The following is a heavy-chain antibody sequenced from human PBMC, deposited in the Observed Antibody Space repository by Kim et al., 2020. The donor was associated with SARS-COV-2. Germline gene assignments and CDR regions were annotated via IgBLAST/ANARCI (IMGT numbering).Heavy chain of an antibody. V-gene: IGHV3-15*01. CDR2: IKSKTDGGTT. Sequence: GGSLRLSCAASGFTFSNAWMSWVRQAPGKGLEWVGRIKSKTDGGTTDYAAPVKGRFTISRDDSKNTLYLQMNSLKTEDTAVYYCTTGSPGPGYYYYGMDVWGQGTTVTVSS. CDR1: GFTFSNAW. J-gene: IGHJ6*02. CDR3: TTGSPGPGYYYYGMDV.